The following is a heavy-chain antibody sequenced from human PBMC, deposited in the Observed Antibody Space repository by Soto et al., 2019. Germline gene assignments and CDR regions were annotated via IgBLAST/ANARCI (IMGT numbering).Heavy chain of an antibody. V-gene: IGHV3-33*01. D-gene: IGHD2-21*01. CDR2: IWYDGSNK. J-gene: IGHJ4*02. CDR3: AREFHHIDVGRGFGY. CDR1: GFTFSSYG. Sequence: GGSLRLSCAASGFTFSSYGMHWVRQAPGKGLEWVAVIWYDGSNKYYADSVKGRFSISRDNSKKTLYLQRKRKRAEDKAGYYTAREFHHIDVGRGFGYWGQGTLVTVSS.